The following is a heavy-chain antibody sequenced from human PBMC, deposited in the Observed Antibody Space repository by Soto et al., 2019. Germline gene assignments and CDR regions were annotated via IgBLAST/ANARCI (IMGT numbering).Heavy chain of an antibody. V-gene: IGHV3-11*05. CDR1: GFTFSDYY. CDR2: ISSSTSHT. D-gene: IGHD6-13*01. Sequence: QVQLVESGGGLVKPGGSLRLSCAVSGFTFSDYYMTCIRQDPGKGLEWVSYISSSTSHTNYADSVKGRFTSPRDNAKNSLFLEMNSLRAEDTAVYYGARGRGAAADYFDFWGQGTLVTVSS. J-gene: IGHJ4*02. CDR3: ARGRGAAADYFDF.